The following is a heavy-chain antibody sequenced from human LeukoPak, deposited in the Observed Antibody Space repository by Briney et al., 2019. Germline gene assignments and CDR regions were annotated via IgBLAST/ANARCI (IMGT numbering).Heavy chain of an antibody. J-gene: IGHJ4*02. D-gene: IGHD6-13*01. CDR3: ARDSNPYSSSWYFPGY. CDR2: IKQDGSEK. CDR1: GFTFSSYW. V-gene: IGHV3-7*01. Sequence: GGSLRLSCAASGFTFSSYWMSWVRQAPGKGLEWVANIKQDGSEKYYVDSVKGRFTISRDNAKNSLYLQMNSLRAEDTAVYYCARDSNPYSSSWYFPGYWGQGTLATASS.